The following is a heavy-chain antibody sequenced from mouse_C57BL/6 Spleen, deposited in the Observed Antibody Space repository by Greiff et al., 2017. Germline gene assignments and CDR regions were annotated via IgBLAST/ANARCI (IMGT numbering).Heavy chain of an antibody. Sequence: QVQLKESGPGLVAPSQSLSITCTVSGFSLTSYGVHWVRQPPGKGLEWLVVIWSDGSTTYNSALKSQLNISEDNSKSQVFLKMNSLQTDDTAMYYCARGEGAYYAMDYWGQGTSVTVSS. CDR2: IWSDGST. J-gene: IGHJ4*01. CDR3: ARGEGAYYAMDY. CDR1: GFSLTSYG. V-gene: IGHV2-6*03.